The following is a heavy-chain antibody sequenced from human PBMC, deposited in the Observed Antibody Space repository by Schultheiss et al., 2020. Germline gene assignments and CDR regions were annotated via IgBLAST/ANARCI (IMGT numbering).Heavy chain of an antibody. Sequence: SETLSLTCTVSGGSISSSSYYWSWSRQDPGKGLEWIGYIHYSGSTYYNPSLKSRVTISVDTSKNQFSLKLSSVTAADTAVYYCARGRKGGSYYPGGMDVWGQGTTVTVS. CDR3: ARGRKGGSYYPGGMDV. CDR1: GGSISSSSYY. CDR2: IHYSGST. J-gene: IGHJ6*02. D-gene: IGHD1-26*01. V-gene: IGHV4-31*03.